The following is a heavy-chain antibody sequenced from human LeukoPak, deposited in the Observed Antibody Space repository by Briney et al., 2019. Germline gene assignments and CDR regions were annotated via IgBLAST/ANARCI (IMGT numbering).Heavy chain of an antibody. CDR2: ISWNSGSI. CDR3: ARASYYDSSGYYDY. D-gene: IGHD3-22*01. V-gene: IGHV3-9*01. CDR1: GFTFDDYA. Sequence: GRSLRLSCAASGFTFDDYAMHWVRQAPGKGLEWVSGISWNSGSIGYADSVKGRFTISRDNAKNTLYLQMNSLRAEDTAVYYCARASYYDSSGYYDYWGQGTLVTVSS. J-gene: IGHJ4*02.